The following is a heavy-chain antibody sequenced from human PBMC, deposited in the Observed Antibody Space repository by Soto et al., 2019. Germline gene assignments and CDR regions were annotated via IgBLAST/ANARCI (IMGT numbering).Heavy chain of an antibody. CDR2: IYYTGST. V-gene: IGHV4-30-4*01. D-gene: IGHD4-17*01. Sequence: QVQLQESGPGVVKPSQTLSLSCTVSGGSFSSGDYYWSWVRQPPGKGLEWIGYIYYTGSTFNNPSLTSRISISIDTSTTQFSRTLSSVTAADAAVYYCARIHFGDEPSYYYYGMDVWGQGTTVTVSS. CDR1: GGSFSSGDYY. CDR3: ARIHFGDEPSYYYYGMDV. J-gene: IGHJ6*02.